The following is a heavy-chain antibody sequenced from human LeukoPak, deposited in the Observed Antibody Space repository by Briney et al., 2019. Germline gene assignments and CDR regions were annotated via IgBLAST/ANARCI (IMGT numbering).Heavy chain of an antibody. J-gene: IGHJ4*02. Sequence: GGSLRLFFAASGLTFSDFWMFWVRQVPGKGLVWVSRIISDGSSTSYTDSVKGRFTVSRDNAKNTLDLQINSLIAEYTAVYYCASRISSGNYFFDYWGQGTLVTVSS. CDR2: IISDGSST. CDR3: ASRISSGNYFFDY. V-gene: IGHV3-74*01. D-gene: IGHD1-26*01. CDR1: GLTFSDFW.